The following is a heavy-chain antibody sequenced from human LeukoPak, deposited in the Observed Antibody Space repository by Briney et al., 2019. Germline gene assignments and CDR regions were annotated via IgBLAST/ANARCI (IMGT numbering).Heavy chain of an antibody. D-gene: IGHD5-18*01. Sequence: SVTLSLTCTVSGGSISSSSYYWGWIRQPPGKGLEWNGSSYYSGSTYYNPSLKSRVTISVDTSKNQFSLKLSSVTAADTAVYYCARRGDRNSGYSDGYPVGYWGQGTLVTVSS. J-gene: IGHJ4*02. CDR1: GGSISSSSYY. CDR2: SYYSGST. V-gene: IGHV4-39*01. CDR3: ARRGDRNSGYSDGYPVGY.